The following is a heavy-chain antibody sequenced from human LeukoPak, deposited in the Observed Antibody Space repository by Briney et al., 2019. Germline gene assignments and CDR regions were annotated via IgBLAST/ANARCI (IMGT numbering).Heavy chain of an antibody. Sequence: GGSLRLSCAASGFTFDDYAMHWVRQAPGEGLEWVSGISWNSGSIGYADSVKGRFTISRDNAKNSLYLQMNSLRAEDTALYYCAKDNRIVGSGWYYFDYWGQGTLVTVSS. V-gene: IGHV3-9*01. J-gene: IGHJ4*02. D-gene: IGHD6-19*01. CDR1: GFTFDDYA. CDR2: ISWNSGSI. CDR3: AKDNRIVGSGWYYFDY.